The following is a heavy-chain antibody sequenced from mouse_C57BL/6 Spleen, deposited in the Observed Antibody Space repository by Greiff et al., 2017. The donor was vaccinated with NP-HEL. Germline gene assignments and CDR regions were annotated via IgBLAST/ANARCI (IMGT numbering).Heavy chain of an antibody. V-gene: IGHV10-1*01. CDR1: GFSFTTYA. CDR3: GRQGGHGAWFAY. CDR2: IRSKSNNYAT. D-gene: IGHD1-1*02. J-gene: IGHJ3*01. Sequence: EVKLVESGGGLVQPKGSLKLSCAASGFSFTTYAMNWVRQAPGKGLEWVARIRSKSNNYATYYADSVKDRFTISRDDSESMLYLQMNNLKTEETAMYYCGRQGGHGAWFAYWGQGTLVTVSA.